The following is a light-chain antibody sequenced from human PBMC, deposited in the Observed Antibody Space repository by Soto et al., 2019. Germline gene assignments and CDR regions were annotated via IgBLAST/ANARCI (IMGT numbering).Light chain of an antibody. V-gene: IGLV8-61*01. CDR3: ALYMGSGSVV. J-gene: IGLJ2*01. CDR1: SGSVSTNYY. CDR2: NTN. Sequence: QTVVTQEPSFSVSPGGTVTLTCGLSSGSVSTNYYPTWYQQTPGQTPRTLIYNTNSRSSGVPDRFSVSILGNKAALTITGAQADDESHYYCALYMGSGSVVFGGGTKLTVL.